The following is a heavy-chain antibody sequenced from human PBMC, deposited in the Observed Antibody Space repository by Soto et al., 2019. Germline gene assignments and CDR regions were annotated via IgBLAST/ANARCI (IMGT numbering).Heavy chain of an antibody. J-gene: IGHJ4*02. CDR1: GYTFTSYG. CDR3: ARDLGVVISSLTNFDY. D-gene: IGHD3-3*01. CDR2: ISAYNGNT. Sequence: GASVKVSCKASGYTFTSYGISWVRQAPGQGLEWMGWISAYNGNTNYAQKLQGRVTMTTDTSTSTAYMELRSLRSDDTAVYYCARDLGVVISSLTNFDYWGQGTLVTVSS. V-gene: IGHV1-18*01.